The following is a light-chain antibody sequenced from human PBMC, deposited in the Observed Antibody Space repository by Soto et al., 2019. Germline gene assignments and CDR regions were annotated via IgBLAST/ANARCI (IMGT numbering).Light chain of an antibody. CDR2: DVS. J-gene: IGLJ2*01. Sequence: QSALTQPASVSGSPGQSITISCTGSSSDVGGYNYVSWYQQHPGKAPKLMIYDVSNRPSGISSRFSGSKSGNMASLTLSGLQAEDEADYYCSSYTSSSTLVFGGGTKLTVL. CDR3: SSYTSSSTLV. V-gene: IGLV2-14*01. CDR1: SSDVGGYNY.